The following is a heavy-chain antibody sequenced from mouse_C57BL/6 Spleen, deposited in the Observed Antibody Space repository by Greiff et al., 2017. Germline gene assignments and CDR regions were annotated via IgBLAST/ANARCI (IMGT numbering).Heavy chain of an antibody. CDR2: IYPRSGNT. CDR3: ARERIITTVVEDYFDY. Sequence: VKLQESGAELARPGASVKLSCKASGYTFTSYGISWVKQRTGQGLEWIGEIYPRSGNTYYNEKFKGKATLTADKSSSTAYMELRSLTSEDSAVYFCARERIITTVVEDYFDYWGQGTTLTVSS. V-gene: IGHV1-81*01. CDR1: GYTFTSYG. D-gene: IGHD1-1*01. J-gene: IGHJ2*01.